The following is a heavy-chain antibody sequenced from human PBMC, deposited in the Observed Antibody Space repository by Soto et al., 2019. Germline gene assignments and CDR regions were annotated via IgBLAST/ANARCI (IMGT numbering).Heavy chain of an antibody. V-gene: IGHV1-69*18. CDR2: IIPVFGTT. J-gene: IGHJ4*02. D-gene: IGHD3-10*01. Sequence: QVQLVQSGAELKKPGSSVKVSCKASGDTFSGYPINWVRQAPGEGLEWMGRIIPVFGTTNDAQRFECRVTFTADESTNTAYMEFRGLLSEDKAVYYCARDGGFGELKYWGPGTLVTVSS. CDR1: GDTFSGYP. CDR3: ARDGGFGELKY.